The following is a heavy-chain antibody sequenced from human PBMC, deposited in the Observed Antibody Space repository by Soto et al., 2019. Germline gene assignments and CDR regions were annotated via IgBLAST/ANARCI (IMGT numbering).Heavy chain of an antibody. CDR2: ISAYNGNT. J-gene: IGHJ6*02. V-gene: IGHV1-18*01. CDR1: GYTFTSYG. Sequence: GASVKVSCKASGYTFTSYGISWVRQAPGQGLEWMGWISAYNGNTNYAQKLQGRVTMTRDTSISTAYMELSRLRSDDTAVYYCARAYYYDSSASSRADYYYYGMDVWGQGTTVTVSS. CDR3: ARAYYYDSSASSRADYYYYGMDV. D-gene: IGHD3-22*01.